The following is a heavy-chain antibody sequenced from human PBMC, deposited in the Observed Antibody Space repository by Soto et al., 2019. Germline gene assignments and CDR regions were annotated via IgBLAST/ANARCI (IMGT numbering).Heavy chain of an antibody. J-gene: IGHJ6*02. CDR2: IIPIFGTA. D-gene: IGHD2-2*01. V-gene: IGHV1-69*13. CDR1: GGTFSSYA. Sequence: ASVKVSCKASGGTFSSYAISWVRQAPGQGLEWMGGIIPIFGTANYAQKFQGRVTITADESTSTAYMELSSLRSEDTAVYYCARDKGGVVVPAAINGMDVWGQGTTVTVS. CDR3: ARDKGGVVVPAAINGMDV.